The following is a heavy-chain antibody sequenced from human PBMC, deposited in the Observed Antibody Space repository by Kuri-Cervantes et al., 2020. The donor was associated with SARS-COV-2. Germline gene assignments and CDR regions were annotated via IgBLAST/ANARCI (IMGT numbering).Heavy chain of an antibody. V-gene: IGHV4-39*07. D-gene: IGHD2-2*01. Sequence: SETLSLTCTVSGGSISSSSYYWGWIRQPPGKGLEWIGSIYHSGSTYYNPSLKSRVTISVDTSKNQFSLKLSSVTAADTAVYYCAAQLHCSSTSCYLNYWGQGTLVTDSS. CDR2: IYHSGST. CDR1: GGSISSSSYY. J-gene: IGHJ4*02. CDR3: AAQLHCSSTSCYLNY.